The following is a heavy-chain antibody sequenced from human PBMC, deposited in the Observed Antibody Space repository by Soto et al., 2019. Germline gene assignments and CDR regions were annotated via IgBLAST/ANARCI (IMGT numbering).Heavy chain of an antibody. CDR1: GYTFTSYG. V-gene: IGHV1-18*01. Sequence: ASVKVSCKASGYTFTSYGISWVRQAPGQGLEWMGWISAYNGNTNYAQKFQGRVTMTTDTSTSTAYMELRSLRSDDTAVYYCARLIAAAGIYNWFDPWGQGTLVTVSS. CDR2: ISAYNGNT. CDR3: ARLIAAAGIYNWFDP. J-gene: IGHJ5*02. D-gene: IGHD6-13*01.